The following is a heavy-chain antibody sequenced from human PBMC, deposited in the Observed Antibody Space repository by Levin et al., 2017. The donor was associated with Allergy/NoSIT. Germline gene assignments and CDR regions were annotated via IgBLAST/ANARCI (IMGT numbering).Heavy chain of an antibody. CDR1: GFTFSSYA. J-gene: IGHJ3*02. D-gene: IGHD3-9*01. CDR3: AKVGGRILTGYSNYYIVFDAFDI. V-gene: IGHV3-23*01. CDR2: ISGSGGST. Sequence: GGSLRLSCAASGFTFSSYAMSWVRQAPGKGLEWVSAISGSGGSTYYADSVKGRFTISRDNSKNTLYLQMNSLRAEDTAVYYCAKVGGRILTGYSNYYIVFDAFDIWGQGTMVTVSS.